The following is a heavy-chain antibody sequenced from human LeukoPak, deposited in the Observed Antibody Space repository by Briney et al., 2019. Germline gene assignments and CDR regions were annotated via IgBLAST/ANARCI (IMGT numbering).Heavy chain of an antibody. V-gene: IGHV7-4-1*02. J-gene: IGHJ4*02. CDR1: GYTFINFD. CDR3: ARDPGSQRVNRLARRGDY. D-gene: IGHD1-14*01. CDR2: IDTNTGIP. Sequence: ASVNVSCKASGYTFINFDMNWVRQAPGQGLEWMGWIDTNTGIPTYAQGFTGRFVFSLDTSVSTVYLQITSLQAEDAAVYYCARDPGSQRVNRLARRGDYWGQGTLVTVSS.